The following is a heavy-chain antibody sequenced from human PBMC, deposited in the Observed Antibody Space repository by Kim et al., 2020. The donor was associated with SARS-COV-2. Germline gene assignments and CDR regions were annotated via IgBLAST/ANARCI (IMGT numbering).Heavy chain of an antibody. CDR3: ASDPDGDLDFDY. J-gene: IGHJ4*02. D-gene: IGHD4-17*01. CDR1: GLSFSTLD. Sequence: GGSLRLSCEVAGLSFSTLDMNWIRQAPGKGLEWISYISADSVTASYADSLRGRVTISRDNAKNSLYLQMNSLRDEDSAVYYCASDPDGDLDFDYWGQGTL. V-gene: IGHV3-48*02. CDR2: ISADSVTA.